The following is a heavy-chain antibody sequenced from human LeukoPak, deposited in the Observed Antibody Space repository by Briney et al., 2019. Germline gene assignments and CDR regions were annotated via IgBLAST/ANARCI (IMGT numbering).Heavy chain of an antibody. CDR2: ISSSGSTI. Sequence: GGSLRLSCAASGFTFSNYWMHWVRQAPGKGLEWVSYISSSGSTIYYADSVKGRFTISRDNAKNSLYLQMNSLRAEDTAVYYCARDQGWELGGYNWFDPWGQGTLVTVSS. CDR3: ARDQGWELGGYNWFDP. CDR1: GFTFSNYW. D-gene: IGHD1-26*01. J-gene: IGHJ5*02. V-gene: IGHV3-48*04.